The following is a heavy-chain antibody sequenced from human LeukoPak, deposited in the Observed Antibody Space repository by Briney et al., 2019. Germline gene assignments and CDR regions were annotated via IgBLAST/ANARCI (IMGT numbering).Heavy chain of an antibody. D-gene: IGHD2-2*03. Sequence: GGSLRLSCAASGFTFNSYEMNWVRQAPGKGLEWVSYISSSGSTIYYADSVKGRFTISRDNAKNSLYLQMNSLRAEDTAVYYCARAHSGYCSSTSCYSNWFDPWGQGTLVTVSS. CDR3: ARAHSGYCSSTSCYSNWFDP. V-gene: IGHV3-48*03. CDR1: GFTFNSYE. CDR2: ISSSGSTI. J-gene: IGHJ5*02.